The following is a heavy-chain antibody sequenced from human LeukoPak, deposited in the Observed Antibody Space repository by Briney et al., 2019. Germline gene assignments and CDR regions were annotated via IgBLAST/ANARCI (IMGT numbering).Heavy chain of an antibody. V-gene: IGHV3-23*01. Sequence: GGSLRLSCAASGFTFISYAMSWVRQAPGKGLEWVSAISGTGDSTYYADSVKDRFTISRDSSKNTVYLHMSNLRAEDTAVYYCAKKQGSSWFLYWFDPWGQGTLVTVSS. CDR3: AKKQGSSWFLYWFDP. CDR2: ISGTGDST. D-gene: IGHD6-13*01. CDR1: GFTFISYA. J-gene: IGHJ5*02.